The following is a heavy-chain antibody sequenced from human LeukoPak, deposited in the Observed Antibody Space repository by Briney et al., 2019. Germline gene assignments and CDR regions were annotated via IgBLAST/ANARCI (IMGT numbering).Heavy chain of an antibody. D-gene: IGHD4-17*01. CDR2: IPCDGSSK. CDR3: ARYSGNYGLDY. J-gene: IGHJ4*02. Sequence: PGGSLRLSCAASGFTFSNYVIHWVRQPPGKRLEGVSLIPCDGSSKFYAVSVRRRFTISRDNSKNPLYLQKNSLRPGDTAVYYWARYSGNYGLDYWGQGTLVTVSS. V-gene: IGHV3-30*02. CDR1: GFTFSNYV.